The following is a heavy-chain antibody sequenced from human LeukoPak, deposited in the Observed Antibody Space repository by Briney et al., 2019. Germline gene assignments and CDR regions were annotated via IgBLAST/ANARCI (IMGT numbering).Heavy chain of an antibody. CDR2: IYYSGST. V-gene: IGHV4-30-4*01. Sequence: PSETLSLTCTVSGGSISSGDYYWSWIRQPPGKGLEWIGYIYYSGSTYYNPSLKSRVTISVDTSKNQFSLKLSSVTAADTAVYYSARDQCSPESSGGRCYPFGYYYGMDVWGQATTVTVSS. J-gene: IGHJ6*02. CDR3: ARDQCSPESSGGRCYPFGYYYGMDV. CDR1: GGSISSGDYY. D-gene: IGHD2-15*01.